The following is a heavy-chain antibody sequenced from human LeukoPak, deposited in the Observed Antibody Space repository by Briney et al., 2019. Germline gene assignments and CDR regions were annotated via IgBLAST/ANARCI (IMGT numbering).Heavy chain of an antibody. CDR2: IWYDGSNK. V-gene: IGHV3-33*01. D-gene: IGHD3-10*01. J-gene: IGHJ4*02. Sequence: GRSLRLSCAASGFTFSSYGMHWVRQAPGKGLEWVAVIWYDGSNKYYADSVKGRFTISRDNSKNTLYLQMNSLRAEDTAVYYCARGGYYGSGSYYRNYWGQGTLVTVSS. CDR3: ARGGYYGSGSYYRNY. CDR1: GFTFSSYG.